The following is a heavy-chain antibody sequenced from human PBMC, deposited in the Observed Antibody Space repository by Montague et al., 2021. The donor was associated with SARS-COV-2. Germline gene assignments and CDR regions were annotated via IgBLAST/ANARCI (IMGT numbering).Heavy chain of an antibody. V-gene: IGHV4-59*02. CDR2: FYSVGST. J-gene: IGHJ3*02. CDR1: GASVGSSD. CDR3: ARETMTADAFAI. D-gene: IGHD1-14*01. Sequence: SETLSLTCTVSGASVGSSDWGWIRQSPGKGPEWIGYFYSVGSTDYNPSLESRATISIDTSKNQFSLKVRSVTAADTAVYYCARETMTADAFAIWAKGLWSPSLQ.